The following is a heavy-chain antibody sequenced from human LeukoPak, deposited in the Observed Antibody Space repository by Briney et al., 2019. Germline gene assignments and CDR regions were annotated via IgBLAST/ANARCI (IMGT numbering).Heavy chain of an antibody. CDR3: AKVGGGSYYWYFDL. V-gene: IGHV3-23*01. D-gene: IGHD1-26*01. CDR1: GFTLSSYA. Sequence: GGSLRLSCAASGFTLSSYAMSWVRQAPGKGLEWVSAISGSGGSTYYADSVEGRFTISRDNSKNTLYLQMNTLRAEDTAVYYCAKVGGGSYYWYFDLWGRGTLVTVSS. J-gene: IGHJ2*01. CDR2: ISGSGGST.